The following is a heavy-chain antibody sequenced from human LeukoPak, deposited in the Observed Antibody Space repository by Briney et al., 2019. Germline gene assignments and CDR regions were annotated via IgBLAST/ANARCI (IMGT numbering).Heavy chain of an antibody. CDR3: AKAAGSCSGCNCYGGLYYYYYYMDV. J-gene: IGHJ6*03. CDR2: ISGSGGNT. CDR1: RFTFSSYA. Sequence: PGGSLRLSCAASRFTFSSYAMSWVRQAPGKGLEWVSAISGSGGNTYYADSVKGRFIISRDNSKNMMYLQMNSLRAEDTAVYYCAKAAGSCSGCNCYGGLYYYYYYMDVWGKGTTVTISS. V-gene: IGHV3-23*01. D-gene: IGHD2-15*01.